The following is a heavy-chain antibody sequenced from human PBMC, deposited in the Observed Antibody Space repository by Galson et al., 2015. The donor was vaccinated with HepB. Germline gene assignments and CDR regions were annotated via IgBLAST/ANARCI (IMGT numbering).Heavy chain of an antibody. J-gene: IGHJ4*02. Sequence: SLRLSCAGSGFKFDDHAMHWVRQAPGKGLEWISGTSWNSDNMAYADSVKGRFTISRDNAKNSLYLQMNTLRLDGTALYFCVKDYDGATGYFANWGQGTLVTVSS. CDR1: GFKFDDHA. V-gene: IGHV3-9*01. CDR2: TSWNSDNM. D-gene: IGHD1-26*01. CDR3: VKDYDGATGYFAN.